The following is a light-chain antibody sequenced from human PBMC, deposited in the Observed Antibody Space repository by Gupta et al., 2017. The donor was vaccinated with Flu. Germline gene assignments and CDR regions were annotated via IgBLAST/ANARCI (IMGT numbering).Light chain of an antibody. CDR1: QGIINN. V-gene: IGKV1-16*02. CDR2: AAS. Sequence: DIQMTQSPSSLSASVGDRVTITCRARQGIINNLAWFQQKPGKGPKSLIYAASSLQSGVPSKFSGSGSVSGTDFTLTISSLQPEDSATYFCQQYNSYPPTFGQGTRLEIK. J-gene: IGKJ5*01. CDR3: QQYNSYPPT.